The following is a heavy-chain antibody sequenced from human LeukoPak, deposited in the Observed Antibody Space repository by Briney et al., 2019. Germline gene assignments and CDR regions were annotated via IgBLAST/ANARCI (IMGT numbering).Heavy chain of an antibody. CDR3: ATITAEDIVVVPAAGYYYYYGMDV. CDR2: FDPEDGET. J-gene: IGHJ6*02. Sequence: GASVKVSCKVSGYTLTELSMHWVRQAPGKGLEWMGGFDPEDGETIYAQKFQGRVTMTEDTSTDTAYMELSSLRSEDTAVYYCATITAEDIVVVPAAGYYYYYGMDVWGQGTTVTVSS. D-gene: IGHD2-2*01. V-gene: IGHV1-24*01. CDR1: GYTLTELS.